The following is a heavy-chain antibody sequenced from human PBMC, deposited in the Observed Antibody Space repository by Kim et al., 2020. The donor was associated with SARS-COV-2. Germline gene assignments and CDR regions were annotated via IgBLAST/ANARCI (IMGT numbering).Heavy chain of an antibody. V-gene: IGHV4-59*01. Sequence: HNPSLKSRVTISVDTSKNQFSLKLSSVTAADTAVYYCARKPQGTARGFDYWGQGTLVSVSS. J-gene: IGHJ4*02. CDR3: ARKPQGTARGFDY. D-gene: IGHD5-18*01.